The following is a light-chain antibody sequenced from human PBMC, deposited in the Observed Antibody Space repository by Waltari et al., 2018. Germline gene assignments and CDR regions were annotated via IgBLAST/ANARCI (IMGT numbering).Light chain of an antibody. CDR2: SAS. CDR3: QHYVGLPVT. V-gene: IGKV3-20*01. Sequence: EIVLMKSPGTLSLSPGERATLSCRASQSVGRTLTWYQQKPGQAPRLLIYSASSRATDIPAGFSGSGSGTDFSFTISRLGPEDFAVYYCQHYVGLPVTFGQGTKGEIK. J-gene: IGKJ1*01. CDR1: QSVGRT.